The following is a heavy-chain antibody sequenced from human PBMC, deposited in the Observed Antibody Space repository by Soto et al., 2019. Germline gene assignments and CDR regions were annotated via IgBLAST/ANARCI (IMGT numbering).Heavy chain of an antibody. Sequence: QVQLVESGGGVVQPGRSLRLSCAASGFTFSHYGMHWVRQAPGKGLEWVAIISYDGSNKFYADSVKGRFTISRDNSENTVSLQLNSLRAEDTAVYYCAKDHYGDYPNYYFHGMDVWGQGTTVAVSS. D-gene: IGHD4-17*01. CDR1: GFTFSHYG. J-gene: IGHJ6*02. CDR2: ISYDGSNK. CDR3: AKDHYGDYPNYYFHGMDV. V-gene: IGHV3-30*18.